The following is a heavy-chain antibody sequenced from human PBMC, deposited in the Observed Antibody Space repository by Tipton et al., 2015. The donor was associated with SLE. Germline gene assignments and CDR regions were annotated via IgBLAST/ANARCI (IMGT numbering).Heavy chain of an antibody. CDR1: GFTFSSYA. Sequence: QLVQSGGGVVQPGRSLRLSCAASGFTFSSYAMHWVRQAPGKGLEWVAVISYDGSNKYYADSVKGRFTISRDNSKNTLYLQMNSLRAEDTAVYHCARDTSIAVAGYFDYWGQGTLVTVSS. CDR3: ARDTSIAVAGYFDY. CDR2: ISYDGSNK. V-gene: IGHV3-30*04. D-gene: IGHD6-19*01. J-gene: IGHJ4*02.